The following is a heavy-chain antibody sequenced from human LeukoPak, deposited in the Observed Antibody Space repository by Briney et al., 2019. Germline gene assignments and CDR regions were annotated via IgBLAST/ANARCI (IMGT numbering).Heavy chain of an antibody. CDR2: ISSSSSYI. CDR3: AREGGSYPNWFDP. Sequence: PGGSLRLSCEASGFAFSFFAMSWLRQAPGKGLEWVSSISSSSSYIYYADSVKGRFTISRDNAKNSLYLQMNSLRAEDTAVYYCAREGGSYPNWFDPWGQGTLVTVSS. D-gene: IGHD2-15*01. V-gene: IGHV3-21*01. J-gene: IGHJ5*02. CDR1: GFAFSFFA.